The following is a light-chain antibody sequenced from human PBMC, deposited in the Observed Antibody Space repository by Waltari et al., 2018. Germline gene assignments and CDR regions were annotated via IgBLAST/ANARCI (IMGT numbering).Light chain of an antibody. Sequence: EIVLTQSPGALSVSPGDRATLSCRASQSVGSSLAWYQQKPGQAPRLLIYGASTRATGVPARVSGSGSGTEFTLTISSLQSEDLAVYYCQQYNNWPPWTFGQGTKVEIK. CDR2: GAS. CDR1: QSVGSS. J-gene: IGKJ1*01. CDR3: QQYNNWPPWT. V-gene: IGKV3-15*01.